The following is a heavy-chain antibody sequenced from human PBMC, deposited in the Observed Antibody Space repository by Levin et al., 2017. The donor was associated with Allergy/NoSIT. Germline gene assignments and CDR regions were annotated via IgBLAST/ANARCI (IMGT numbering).Heavy chain of an antibody. CDR1: GGSFSGYY. V-gene: IGHV4-34*01. CDR3: ARGRVTYYYGSGSDRPLDY. CDR2: INHSGST. J-gene: IGHJ4*02. Sequence: SQTLSLTCAVYGGSFSGYYWSWIRQPPGKGLEWIGEINHSGSTNYNPSLKSRVTISVDTSKNQFSLKLSSVTAADTAVYYCARGRVTYYYGSGSDRPLDYWGQGTLVTVSS. D-gene: IGHD3-10*01.